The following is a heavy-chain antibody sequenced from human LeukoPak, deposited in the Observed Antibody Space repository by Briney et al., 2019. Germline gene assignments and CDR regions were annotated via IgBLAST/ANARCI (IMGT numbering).Heavy chain of an antibody. D-gene: IGHD3-10*01. CDR1: GFTVLDHA. V-gene: IGHV3-9*01. Sequence: GGSLRLSCVGSGFTVLDHAMHWVRQAPGKGLEWVSGIGWSSGRIDYADSVKGRFTISRDNAKNSLYLQMNSLRAEDTAVYYCASPVLLWFGELLSGGGDAFDIWGQGTMVTVSS. CDR3: ASPVLLWFGELLSGGGDAFDI. CDR2: IGWSSGRI. J-gene: IGHJ3*02.